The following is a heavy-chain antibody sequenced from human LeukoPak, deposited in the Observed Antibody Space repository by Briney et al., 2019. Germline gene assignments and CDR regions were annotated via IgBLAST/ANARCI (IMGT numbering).Heavy chain of an antibody. D-gene: IGHD3-22*01. CDR1: GGSISSSGYY. V-gene: IGHV4-61*02. CDR3: ARGREDETDYYDSSGQSYGMDV. Sequence: SETLSLTCTVSGGSISSSGYYWSWIRQPAGKGLEWIGRVSTSGSTNYNPSLKSRVTISVDTSKNQFSLKLSSVTAADTAVYYCARGREDETDYYDSSGQSYGMDVWGQGTTVTVSS. J-gene: IGHJ6*02. CDR2: VSTSGST.